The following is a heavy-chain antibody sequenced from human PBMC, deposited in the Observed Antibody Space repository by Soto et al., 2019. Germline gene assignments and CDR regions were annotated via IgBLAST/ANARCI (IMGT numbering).Heavy chain of an antibody. CDR1: GGTIISYC. D-gene: IGHD2-2*01. J-gene: IGHJ4*02. V-gene: IGHV4-59*01. Sequence: SETLSVTCTVAGGTIISYCWSWIRQPPGKGLEWIGYIYYSGSTNYNPSLKSRVTISVDTSKNQFSLKLSSVTAADTAVYYCARYSITLDYWGQGTLVTVSS. CDR2: IYYSGST. CDR3: ARYSITLDY.